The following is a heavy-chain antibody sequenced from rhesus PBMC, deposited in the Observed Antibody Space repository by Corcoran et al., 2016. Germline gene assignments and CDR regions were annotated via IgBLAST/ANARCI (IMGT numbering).Heavy chain of an antibody. J-gene: IGHJ4*01. D-gene: IGHD5-36*01. CDR3: ARGGYSYGPFDY. V-gene: IGHV4-99*02. CDR1: GYSISSGYY. Sequence: QVQLQESGPGLVKPSETLSLTCAVSGYSISSGYYWGWNRQPPGKGLEFIGYISGSSGSTYYDPSLKKRVTISKDTAKNQFSLKLSSVTAADTAVYYCARGGYSYGPFDYWGQGVLVTVSS. CDR2: ISGSSGST.